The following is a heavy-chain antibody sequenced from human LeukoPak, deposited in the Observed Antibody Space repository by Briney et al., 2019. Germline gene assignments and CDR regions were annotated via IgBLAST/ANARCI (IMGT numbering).Heavy chain of an antibody. CDR2: IFGSGGSP. CDR1: GFTFGSHA. V-gene: IGHV3-23*01. Sequence: AGGSLRLPCEASGFTFGSHAMCWVRQAPGKGLEWVAGIFGSGGSPHYADSVKGRFTISRDNSRNTVYLQINSLRADDTAVYYCGKTTVGYSSGQKPAWPVDYWGQGTLVTVSS. D-gene: IGHD5-18*01. J-gene: IGHJ4*02. CDR3: GKTTVGYSSGQKPAWPVDY.